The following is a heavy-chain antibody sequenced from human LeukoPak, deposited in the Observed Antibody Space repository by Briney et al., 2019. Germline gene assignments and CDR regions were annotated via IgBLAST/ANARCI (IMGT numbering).Heavy chain of an antibody. Sequence: GASVKVSCKASGHTFTSYYMHWVRQAPGQGLEWMGRIIPIFGTANYAQKFQGRVTITTDESTSTAYMELSSLRSEDTAVYYCARDGRDYDSSGYYYWDYWGQGTLVTVSS. V-gene: IGHV1-69*05. J-gene: IGHJ4*02. CDR1: GHTFTSYY. CDR3: ARDGRDYDSSGYYYWDY. CDR2: IIPIFGTA. D-gene: IGHD3-22*01.